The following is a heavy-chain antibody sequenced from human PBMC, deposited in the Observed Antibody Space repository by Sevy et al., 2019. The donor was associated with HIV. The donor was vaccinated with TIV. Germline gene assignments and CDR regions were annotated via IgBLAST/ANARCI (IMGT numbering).Heavy chain of an antibody. D-gene: IGHD4-17*01. CDR2: INWNGGST. CDR3: ARERRMYGVPYYYYYYMDV. Sequence: GGSLRLSCAASGFTFDDYGMSWVRQAPGKGLEWVSGINWNGGSTGYADSVKGRFTISRDNAKNSLYLQMNSLRAEDTALYYCARERRMYGVPYYYYYYMDVWGKGTTVTVSS. J-gene: IGHJ6*03. CDR1: GFTFDDYG. V-gene: IGHV3-20*04.